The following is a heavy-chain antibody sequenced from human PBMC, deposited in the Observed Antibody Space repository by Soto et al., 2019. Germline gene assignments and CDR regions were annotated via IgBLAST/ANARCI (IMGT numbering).Heavy chain of an antibody. J-gene: IGHJ4*02. V-gene: IGHV4-39*01. D-gene: IGHD2-2*01. CDR3: ASMGGSTSTFYFDY. Sequence: QLQLQESGPGLVKPSETLSLTCTVSGGSISSSSYYWAWIRQPPGKGLEWIGSIYYSGSTYYNPSLKSRVTISVDTSKNQFSLKLSSVTAADTAVYYCASMGGSTSTFYFDYWGQGTLVTVSS. CDR1: GGSISSSSYY. CDR2: IYYSGST.